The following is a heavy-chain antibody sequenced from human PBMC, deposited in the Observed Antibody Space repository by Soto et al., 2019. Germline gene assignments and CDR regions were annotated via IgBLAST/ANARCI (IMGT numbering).Heavy chain of an antibody. V-gene: IGHV3-23*01. J-gene: IGHJ4*02. D-gene: IGHD6-13*01. CDR1: GFTFSGYY. Sequence: GGSLRLSCAASGFTFSGYYMSWIRQAPGKGLEWVSAISGSGGSTYYADSVKGRFTISRDNSKNTLYLQMNSLRAEDTAVYYCAYSSTPFDYWGQGTLVTVSS. CDR2: ISGSGGST. CDR3: AYSSTPFDY.